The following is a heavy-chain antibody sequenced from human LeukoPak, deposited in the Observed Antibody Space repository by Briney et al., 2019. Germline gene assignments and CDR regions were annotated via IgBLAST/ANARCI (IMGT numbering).Heavy chain of an antibody. CDR3: AKDYNGYDSY. J-gene: IGHJ4*02. V-gene: IGHV3-48*03. D-gene: IGHD5-12*01. Sequence: GGSLRLSCAASGFTFSSYEMNWVRQAPGKGLEWVSHISSSGRTMYYADSVKGRFTISRDNAKNSLYLQMNSLRAEDTALYYCAKDYNGYDSYWGQGTLVTVSS. CDR1: GFTFSSYE. CDR2: ISSSGRTM.